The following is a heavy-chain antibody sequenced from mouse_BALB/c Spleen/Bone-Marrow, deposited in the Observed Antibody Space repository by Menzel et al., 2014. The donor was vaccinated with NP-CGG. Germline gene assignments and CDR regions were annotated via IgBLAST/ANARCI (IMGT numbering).Heavy chain of an antibody. J-gene: IGHJ4*01. CDR3: ARHRYYAMDY. CDR2: IWSDGST. CDR1: GFSLTNYG. V-gene: IGHV2-6-1*01. Sequence: VKLMESGPGLVSPSQSLSITCTISGFSLTNYGVHWVRQPPGKGLEWLVVIWSDGSTTYNSALKSRLSISKDNSKSQVFLKMNSLQTDDTAMYYCARHRYYAMDYWGQGTSVTVSS.